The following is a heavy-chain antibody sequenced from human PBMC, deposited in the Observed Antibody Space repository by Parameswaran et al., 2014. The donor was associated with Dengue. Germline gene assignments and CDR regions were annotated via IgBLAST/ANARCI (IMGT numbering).Heavy chain of an antibody. Sequence: GESLKISCAASGFTFSSYSMNWVRQAPGKGLEWVSSISSSSSYIYYADSVKGRFTISRDNAKNSLYLQMNSLRAEDTAVYYCARAESTGDYYYGMDVWGQGTTVTVSS. V-gene: IGHV3-21*01. CDR3: ARAESTGDYYYGMDV. CDR1: GFTFSSYS. D-gene: IGHD5/OR15-5a*01. CDR2: ISSSSSYI. J-gene: IGHJ6*02.